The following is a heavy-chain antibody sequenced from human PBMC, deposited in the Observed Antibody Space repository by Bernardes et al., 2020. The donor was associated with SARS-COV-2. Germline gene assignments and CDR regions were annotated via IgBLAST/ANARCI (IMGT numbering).Heavy chain of an antibody. CDR2: ISSEGSTK. D-gene: IGHD4-17*01. CDR3: ASGDYGDMGAH. CDR1: GFTFSRFG. Sequence: GGCLRLPCAASGFTFSRFGTHWVRQAPGKGREWLGVISSEGSTKYYADSVKGRFTISRDNSENTVFLQMNSLRAGDTALYYCASGDYGDMGAHWGQGTLVTVSS. V-gene: IGHV3-30*03. J-gene: IGHJ4*02.